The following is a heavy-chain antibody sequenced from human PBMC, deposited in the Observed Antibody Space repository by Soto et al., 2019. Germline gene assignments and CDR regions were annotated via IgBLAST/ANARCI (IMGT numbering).Heavy chain of an antibody. Sequence: ASVKVSCKASGYTFTGYYIHWVRQAPGQGLEWMGWINPNSGGTKYAQNFQGRVTMTRDKSINTAYMDLSRLRSDDTAVYYCARDLSSSSRSLGSYYYYGMDVCGQGTPVTVSS. CDR1: GYTFTGYY. J-gene: IGHJ6*02. D-gene: IGHD6-6*01. CDR3: ARDLSSSSRSLGSYYYYGMDV. CDR2: INPNSGGT. V-gene: IGHV1-2*02.